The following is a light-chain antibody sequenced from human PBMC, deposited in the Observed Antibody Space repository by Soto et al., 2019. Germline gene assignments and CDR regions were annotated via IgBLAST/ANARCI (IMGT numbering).Light chain of an antibody. V-gene: IGKV3-15*01. J-gene: IGKJ5*01. CDR3: QQYNSWSIT. Sequence: EFLMTQSPDTLYVSTGERVTLSCRASQSVSDNLAWYQQKPGQGPRLLVYRASTRTLGIPARFSGSESGTEFTLTISSLQSEDFAVYYCQQYNSWSITFGQGTRLEI. CDR1: QSVSDN. CDR2: RAS.